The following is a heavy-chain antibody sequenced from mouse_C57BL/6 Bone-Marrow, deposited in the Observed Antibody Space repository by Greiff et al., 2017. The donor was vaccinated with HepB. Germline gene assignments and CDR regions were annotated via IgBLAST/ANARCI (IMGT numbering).Heavy chain of an antibody. CDR3: ADGYYPWFAY. D-gene: IGHD2-3*01. J-gene: IGHJ3*01. CDR1: GYTFTSYG. Sequence: QVQLQQSGAELARPGASVKLSCKASGYTFTSYGISWVKQRTGQGLEWIGEIYPRSGNTYYNEKFKGKATLNADKSSSTAYMELRSLTSEDSAVYFCADGYYPWFAYWGQGTLVTVSA. V-gene: IGHV1-81*01. CDR2: IYPRSGNT.